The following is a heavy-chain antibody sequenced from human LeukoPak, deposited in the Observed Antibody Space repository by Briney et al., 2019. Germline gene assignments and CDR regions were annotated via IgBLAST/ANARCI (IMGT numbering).Heavy chain of an antibody. D-gene: IGHD6-6*01. CDR2: ISSGGTTI. CDR3: AREYASSSVNVFDF. CDR1: GFTLRSYE. V-gene: IGHV3-48*03. J-gene: IGHJ4*02. Sequence: GGSLRLSCVVSGFTLRSYEMNWVRQAPGKGLEWVSYISSGGTTIYYADSVKGRFTISRDNAKNSLYLQMNSLRSEDTAVYYCAREYASSSVNVFDFWGQGTLVTVSS.